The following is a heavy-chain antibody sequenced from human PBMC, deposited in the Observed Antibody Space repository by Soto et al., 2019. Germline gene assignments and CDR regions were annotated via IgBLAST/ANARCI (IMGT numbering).Heavy chain of an antibody. CDR3: ARDGLPRPDYYYYDMDV. CDR2: IYSSGST. J-gene: IGHJ6*02. CDR1: AGSISSVSSY. V-gene: IGHV4-30-4*01. Sequence: PSQTLSPTCTLAAGSISSVSSYWSRPRQPPGKGLDWLGFIYSSGSTYYNPSLKNRVTRSVETSENQLSMELSSVTAADTAVNYCARDGLPRPDYYYYDMDVWGQGTTVTVSS.